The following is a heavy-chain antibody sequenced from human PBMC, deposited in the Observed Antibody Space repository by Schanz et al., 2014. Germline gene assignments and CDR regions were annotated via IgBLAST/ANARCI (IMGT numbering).Heavy chain of an antibody. CDR2: TSYDGSQK. J-gene: IGHJ3*01. D-gene: IGHD3-9*01. Sequence: QVQLVESGGGVVQPGGSLRLSCESSGFTFNGHAMHWVRQAPGKGLEWVAVTSYDGSQKYYTDSVKGRFTVSRDNSKNTLYLQLNSLRAEDTAVYYCARDDERYFDWLSTFDLWGQGTMVAVSS. CDR1: GFTFNGHA. V-gene: IGHV3-30*04. CDR3: ARDDERYFDWLSTFDL.